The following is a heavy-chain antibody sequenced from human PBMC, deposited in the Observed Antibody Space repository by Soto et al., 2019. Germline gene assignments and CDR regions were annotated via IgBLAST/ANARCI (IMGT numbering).Heavy chain of an antibody. Sequence: SETLSLTCTVSGGSISSGDYYWSWIRQPPGKGLEWIGYIYYSGSTYYNPSLKSRVTISVDTSKNQFSLKLSSVTAADTAVYYCARGGLLWFGELLYYYYYGMDVWGQGTTVTVS. J-gene: IGHJ6*02. CDR3: ARGGLLWFGELLYYYYYGMDV. V-gene: IGHV4-30-4*01. CDR1: GGSISSGDYY. D-gene: IGHD3-10*01. CDR2: IYYSGST.